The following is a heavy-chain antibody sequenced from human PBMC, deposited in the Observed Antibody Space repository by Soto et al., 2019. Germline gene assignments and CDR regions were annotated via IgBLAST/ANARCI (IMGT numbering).Heavy chain of an antibody. J-gene: IGHJ6*02. Sequence: QVQVVQSGAEVKKPGASVKISCKASGYTFTDYYIHWVRQAPGQGLEWMGRINPNSGSTTKAQKFQGSITMTGDTSTSTAYMEVSSLRPEDTAVYYCTRGRQYYQYAMDVWGQGTTVTVSS. V-gene: IGHV1-46*03. CDR1: GYTFTDYY. CDR3: TRGRQYYQYAMDV. CDR2: INPNSGST.